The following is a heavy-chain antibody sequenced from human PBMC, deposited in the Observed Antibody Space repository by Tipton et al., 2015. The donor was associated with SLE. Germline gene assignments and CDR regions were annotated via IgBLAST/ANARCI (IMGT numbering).Heavy chain of an antibody. V-gene: IGHV1-2*02. Sequence: QLVQSGAEVKKPGASVKVSCKASGYTFTGYYMHWVRQAPGQGLEWMGWINPNSGGTNYAQEFQGRVTMTRDTSISTAYMELSRLRSDDTAVYYGARDPDIVATGRYFDYWGQGTLVTVSS. D-gene: IGHD5-12*01. CDR3: ARDPDIVATGRYFDY. J-gene: IGHJ4*02. CDR1: GYTFTGYY. CDR2: INPNSGGT.